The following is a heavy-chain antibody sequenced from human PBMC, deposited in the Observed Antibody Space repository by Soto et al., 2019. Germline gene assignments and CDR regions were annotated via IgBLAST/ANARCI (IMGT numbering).Heavy chain of an antibody. V-gene: IGHV3-11*01. J-gene: IGHJ4*02. CDR1: GFIFSDLY. CDR3: ASDPYYYASGY. D-gene: IGHD3-10*01. CDR2: ISGGGETI. Sequence: GGSLRLSCAASGFIFSDLYMTWIRQAPGKGLEWLSYISGGGETIHYADSVKGRFTVSRDNARRSLYLQMNYLRAEDTAVYYCASDPYYYASGYWGQGTLVTVS.